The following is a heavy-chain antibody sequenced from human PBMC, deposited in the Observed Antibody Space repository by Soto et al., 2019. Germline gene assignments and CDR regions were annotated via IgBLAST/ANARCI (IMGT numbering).Heavy chain of an antibody. J-gene: IGHJ4*02. CDR1: GGTFSNYA. CDR2: IIPIFGSA. CDR3: ARGIYYDSSGYYLYYFDY. V-gene: IGHV1-69*13. Sequence: ASVKVSCKASGGTFSNYAITWVRQAPGQGLEWLGRIIPIFGSANYAQKFQGRVTITADESTTTAYMELSSLRSEDTAVYYCARGIYYDSSGYYLYYFDYWGQGTLVTVSS. D-gene: IGHD3-22*01.